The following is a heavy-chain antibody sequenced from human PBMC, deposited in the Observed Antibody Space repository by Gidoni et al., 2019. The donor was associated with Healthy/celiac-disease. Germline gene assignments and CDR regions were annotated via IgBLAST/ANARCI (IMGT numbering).Heavy chain of an antibody. CDR3: ARDRSYCGGDCFRYFDL. V-gene: IGHV1-69*01. J-gene: IGHJ2*01. Sequence: QVQLVQSGAEVKKPGSSVKVSCKPSRGSFSTYAISWVRQAPGQGPEWTGGISPICGTANYAQTFQGRVTITADESTSTAYMELSSLRSEDTDVYYCARDRSYCGGDCFRYFDLWGRGTLVTVSS. CDR1: RGSFSTYA. CDR2: ISPICGTA. D-gene: IGHD2-21*02.